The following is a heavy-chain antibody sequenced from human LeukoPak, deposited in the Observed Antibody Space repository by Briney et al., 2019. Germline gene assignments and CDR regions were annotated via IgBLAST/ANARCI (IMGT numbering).Heavy chain of an antibody. Sequence: ASVKVSCKASGYTFTSYGISWVRQAPGQGPEWMGWISAYNGNTNYVQKLQGRVTMTTDTSTSTAYMELRSLRSDDTAVYYCARDGDYYGSGSPRDYWGQGTLVTVSS. D-gene: IGHD3-10*01. CDR2: ISAYNGNT. CDR3: ARDGDYYGSGSPRDY. CDR1: GYTFTSYG. J-gene: IGHJ4*02. V-gene: IGHV1-18*01.